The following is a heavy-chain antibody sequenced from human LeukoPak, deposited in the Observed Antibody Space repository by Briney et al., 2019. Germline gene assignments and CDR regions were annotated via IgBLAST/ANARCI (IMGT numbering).Heavy chain of an antibody. CDR1: GFTFSNYW. Sequence: PGGSLRLSCAASGFTFSNYWMSWVRQAPGKGLEWVANINQDGSEKYYVDSVKGRFTISRDNAKNLLYLQMNGLRAEDTAVYYCASGDFFDDWGQGTLVTVSS. CDR3: ASGDFFDD. CDR2: INQDGSEK. J-gene: IGHJ4*02. V-gene: IGHV3-7*03. D-gene: IGHD3-16*01.